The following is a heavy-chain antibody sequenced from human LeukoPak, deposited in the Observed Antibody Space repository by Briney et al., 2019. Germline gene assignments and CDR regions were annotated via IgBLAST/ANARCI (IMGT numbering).Heavy chain of an antibody. J-gene: IGHJ5*02. V-gene: IGHV4-34*01. CDR1: GGSFSGYY. Sequence: SETLSLTCAVYGGSFSGYYWSWIRQPPGKGLEWIGEINHSGSTNYNPSLKSRVTISVDTSKNQFSLKPSSVTAADTAVYYCARGLGGVYYGSGSTPQLKKYNWFDPWGQGTLVTVSS. CDR2: INHSGST. CDR3: ARGLGGVYYGSGSTPQLKKYNWFDP. D-gene: IGHD3-10*01.